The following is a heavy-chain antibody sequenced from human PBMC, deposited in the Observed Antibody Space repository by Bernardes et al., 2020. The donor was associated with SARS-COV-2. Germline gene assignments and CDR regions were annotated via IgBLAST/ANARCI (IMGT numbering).Heavy chain of an antibody. Sequence: GGSLRLSCAASGSTFSTHYMNWVRQAPGKGPECVSYISSSGDTTYYSDSVKGRFTISRDNAKNSLYLQMNSLRVEDTAVYYCARPRGGYNSFDYWGQGTLVTVSS. V-gene: IGHV3-48*03. CDR3: ARPRGGYNSFDY. J-gene: IGHJ4*02. CDR1: GSTFSTHY. CDR2: ISSSGDTT. D-gene: IGHD5-12*01.